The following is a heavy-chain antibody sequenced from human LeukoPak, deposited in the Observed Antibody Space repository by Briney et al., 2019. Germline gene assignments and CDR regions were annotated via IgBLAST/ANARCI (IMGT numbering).Heavy chain of an antibody. CDR3: AGSAPGSGSYQTDAFDI. D-gene: IGHD1-26*01. CDR2: IGTAGDT. CDR1: GFTFSSYD. J-gene: IGHJ3*02. Sequence: GGSLRLSCAASGFTFSSYDMHWVRQATGKGLEWVSAIGTAGDTYYPGSVKGRFTISRENAKNSLYLQMNSLRAGDTAVYYCAGSAPGSGSYQTDAFDIWGQGTMVTVSS. V-gene: IGHV3-13*01.